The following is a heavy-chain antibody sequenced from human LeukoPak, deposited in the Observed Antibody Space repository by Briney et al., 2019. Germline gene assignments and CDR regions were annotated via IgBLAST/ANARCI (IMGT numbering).Heavy chain of an antibody. CDR1: GFTFSSYS. CDR2: ISSSSSTI. Sequence: HPGGSLRLSCAASGFTFSSYSMNWVRQAPGKGLEWGSYISSSSSTIYYADSVKGRFTISRDNAKNSLYLQMNSLRAEDTAVYYCARDKKGYSGSYLGFDYWGQGTLVTVSS. CDR3: ARDKKGYSGSYLGFDY. D-gene: IGHD1-26*01. V-gene: IGHV3-48*01. J-gene: IGHJ4*02.